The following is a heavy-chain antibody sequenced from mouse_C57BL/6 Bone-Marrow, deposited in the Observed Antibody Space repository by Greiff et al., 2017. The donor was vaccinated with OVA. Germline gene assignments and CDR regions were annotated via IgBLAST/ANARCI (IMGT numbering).Heavy chain of an antibody. D-gene: IGHD2-13*01. CDR2: IYPGSGST. V-gene: IGHV1-55*01. J-gene: IGHJ2*01. CDR1: GYTFTSYW. Sequence: QVQLKQPGAELVKPGASVKMSCKASGYTFTSYWITWVKQRPGQGLEWIGDIYPGSGSTNYNEKFKSKATLTVDTSSSTAYMQLSSLTSEDSAVYYCARERVYYGVTFDYWGQGTTLTVSS. CDR3: ARERVYYGVTFDY.